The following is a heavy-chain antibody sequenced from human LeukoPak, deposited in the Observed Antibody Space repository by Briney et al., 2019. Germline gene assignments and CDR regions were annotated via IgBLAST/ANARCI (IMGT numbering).Heavy chain of an antibody. J-gene: IGHJ2*01. CDR1: GDSISTYS. V-gene: IGHV4-39*01. CDR2: IYYRGST. CDR3: ARGYCSSPRCSSIGYFDL. D-gene: IGHD2-2*01. Sequence: SETLSLTCIVSGDSISTYSWSWIRQPPGKGLEWIGSIYYRGSTYYNPSLKSRVTISVDTSKNQFSLKLSSVTAADTSVYYCARGYCSSPRCSSIGYFDLWGRGTLVTVSS.